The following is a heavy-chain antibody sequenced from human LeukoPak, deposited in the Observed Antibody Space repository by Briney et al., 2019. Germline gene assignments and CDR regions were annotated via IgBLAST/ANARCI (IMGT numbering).Heavy chain of an antibody. CDR1: GGSFSGYY. V-gene: IGHV4-34*01. Sequence: NPSETLSLTCAVYGGSFSGYYWSWIRQPPGKGLEWIGEINHSGSTNYNPSLKSRVTISVDTSKNQFSLKLTSVTAADTAVYYCARFWSGVDYLDYWGQGTLVTVSS. CDR3: ARFWSGVDYLDY. D-gene: IGHD2-8*01. J-gene: IGHJ4*02. CDR2: INHSGST.